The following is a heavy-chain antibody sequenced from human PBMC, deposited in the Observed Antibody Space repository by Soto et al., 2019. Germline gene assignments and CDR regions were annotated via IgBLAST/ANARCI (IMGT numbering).Heavy chain of an antibody. CDR1: GFSLSTSGVG. CDR3: AHSGFWGSYRPYYFDY. D-gene: IGHD3-16*02. CDR2: IYWDDDK. J-gene: IGHJ4*02. Sequence: QITLKESGPTLVKPTQPLTLTCTFSGFSLSTSGVGVGWIRQPPGKALEWLALIYWDDDKRYSPSLQSRLTITKDTSKTQVVLTMTNMDPVDTATYYCAHSGFWGSYRPYYFDYWGQGTLVTVSS. V-gene: IGHV2-5*02.